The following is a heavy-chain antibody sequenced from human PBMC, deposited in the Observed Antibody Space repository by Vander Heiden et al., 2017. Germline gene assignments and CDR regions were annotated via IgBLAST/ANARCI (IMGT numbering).Heavy chain of an antibody. J-gene: IGHJ4*02. CDR2: ISGSGGST. CDR3: AKGPGSSWSYRPRFDY. V-gene: IGHV3-23*01. D-gene: IGHD6-13*01. CDR1: GFTFSSYA. Sequence: EVQLLESGGGLVQPGGSLRLSCAASGFTFSSYAMSWVRPAPGKGLEWVSAISGSGGSTYYADSVKGRFTNSRDNSKNTLYLQMNSLRAEDTAVYYCAKGPGSSWSYRPRFDYWGQGTLVTVSS.